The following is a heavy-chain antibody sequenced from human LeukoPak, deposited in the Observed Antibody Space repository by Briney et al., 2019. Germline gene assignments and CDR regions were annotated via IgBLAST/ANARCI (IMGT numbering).Heavy chain of an antibody. V-gene: IGHV4-31*03. Sequence: SETLSLTCTVSGGSISSGVYYWSWIRQHPGKGLEWIGYIYYSGSTYYNPSLKSRVTISVDTSKNQFSLKLSSVTAADTAVYYCARSYSYGYYYYYGMDVWDKGTTVTVSS. CDR3: ARSYSYGYYYYYGMDV. D-gene: IGHD5-18*01. CDR1: GGSISSGVYY. J-gene: IGHJ6*04. CDR2: IYYSGST.